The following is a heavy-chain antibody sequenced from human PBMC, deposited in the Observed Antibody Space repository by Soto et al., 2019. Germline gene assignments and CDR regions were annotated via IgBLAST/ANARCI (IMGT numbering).Heavy chain of an antibody. CDR2: INGDGSGT. Sequence: EVQLVESGGGLVQPGGSLRLSCAASGFTFSGSWMHWVRQAPGKGLVWVSRINGDGSGTSYADFVKGRFTISRDDAKNTVFLQMNGLRGENTAFYFCARGNFGSGTANDYWGQGTLVTVSS. V-gene: IGHV3-74*01. CDR1: GFTFSGSW. J-gene: IGHJ4*02. D-gene: IGHD3-10*01. CDR3: ARGNFGSGTANDY.